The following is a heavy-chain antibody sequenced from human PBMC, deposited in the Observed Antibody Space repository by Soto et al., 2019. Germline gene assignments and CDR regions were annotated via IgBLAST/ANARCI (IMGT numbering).Heavy chain of an antibody. Sequence: ASETLSLTCTVSGGSISSGDYYWSWIRQPPGKGLEWIGYIYYSGSTYYNPSLKSRVTISVDTSKNQFSLKLSSVTAADTAVYYCAREYYHDSSGYYYKTGPLFDYWGQGTLVTVSS. CDR3: AREYYHDSSGYYYKTGPLFDY. V-gene: IGHV4-30-4*01. CDR2: IYYSGST. CDR1: GGSISSGDYY. J-gene: IGHJ4*02. D-gene: IGHD3-22*01.